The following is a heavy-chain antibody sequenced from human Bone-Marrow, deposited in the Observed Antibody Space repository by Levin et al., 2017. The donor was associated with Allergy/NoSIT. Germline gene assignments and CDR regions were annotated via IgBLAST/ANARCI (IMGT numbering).Heavy chain of an antibody. D-gene: IGHD2-15*01. J-gene: IGHJ4*02. CDR3: AKYKGSCSGGACSGGFDS. CDR2: ISSSAYST. Sequence: GGSLRLSCAASGFTFSEYSMGWVRQVPGKGLEWVSTISSSAYSTYYAASVKGRFTITRDNSKSTLYLQMNSLTADDTSLFYCAKYKGSCSGGACSGGFDSWGQGTLVTVSS. CDR1: GFTFSEYS. V-gene: IGHV3-23*01.